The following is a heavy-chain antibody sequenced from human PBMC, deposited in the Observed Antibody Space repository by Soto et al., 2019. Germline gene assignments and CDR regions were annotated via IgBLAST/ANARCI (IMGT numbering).Heavy chain of an antibody. J-gene: IGHJ4*02. CDR3: ARGLRPGRGFIVGATTGDY. CDR2: ISAYNGNT. V-gene: IGHV1-18*01. CDR1: GYTFTSYG. D-gene: IGHD1-26*01. Sequence: ASVKVSCKASGYTFTSYGISWVRQAPGQGLEWMGWISAYNGNTNYAQKLQGRVTMTTDTSTSTAYMELRSLRSDDTAVYYCARGLRPGRGFIVGATTGDYWGQGTLVTVSS.